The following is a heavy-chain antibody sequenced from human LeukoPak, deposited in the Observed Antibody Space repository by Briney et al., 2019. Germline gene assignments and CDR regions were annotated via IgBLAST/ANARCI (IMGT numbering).Heavy chain of an antibody. J-gene: IGHJ4*02. CDR2: IYTSGST. Sequence: PSETLSLTCTVSGGSICNYYWNWVRQPAGMGLEWLGRIYTSGSTNYNPSLKSRVAILVDTSKNQFSLKLSSVTAADTAVYYCARDKGSYPYYFDYWGQGTLVAVSS. CDR1: GGSICNYY. V-gene: IGHV4-4*07. CDR3: ARDKGSYPYYFDY. D-gene: IGHD3-10*01.